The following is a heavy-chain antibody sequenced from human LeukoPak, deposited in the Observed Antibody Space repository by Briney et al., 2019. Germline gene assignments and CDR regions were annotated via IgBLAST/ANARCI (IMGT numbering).Heavy chain of an antibody. Sequence: GGSLRLSCAASGFTFDDYDMPWVRQAPGKGLEWVSLISGDGGSTYNVDSVKGRFTISRDNSKNSLYLQMNSLRTEDTALYYCAKDTYSSSWSYGMDVWGQGTTVTVSS. CDR2: ISGDGGST. V-gene: IGHV3-43*02. CDR3: AKDTYSSSWSYGMDV. J-gene: IGHJ6*02. D-gene: IGHD6-13*01. CDR1: GFTFDDYD.